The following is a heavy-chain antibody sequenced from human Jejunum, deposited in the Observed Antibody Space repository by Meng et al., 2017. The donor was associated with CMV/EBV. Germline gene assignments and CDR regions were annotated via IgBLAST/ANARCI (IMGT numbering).Heavy chain of an antibody. CDR3: ASLWEGGY. CDR1: GCTLGEYW. CDR2: IKQDGSTK. Sequence: AWAATGCTLGEYWMSWVRQAPGKGVEWVAEIKQDGSTKYYVASVKGRFTISRDNAKRSLFLQMNSLRVEDTSVYYCASLWEGGYWGQGTLVTVSS. V-gene: IGHV3-7*01. J-gene: IGHJ4*02. D-gene: IGHD1-26*01.